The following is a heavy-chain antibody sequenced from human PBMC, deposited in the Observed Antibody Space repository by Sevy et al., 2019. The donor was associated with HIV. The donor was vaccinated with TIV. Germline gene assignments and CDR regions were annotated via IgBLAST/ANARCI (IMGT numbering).Heavy chain of an antibody. CDR3: ARHLHFYGIDV. D-gene: IGHD3-3*02. J-gene: IGHJ6*02. CDR2: ISYSGNT. Sequence: SETLSLTCTVSGGPISGDSFLWGWIRQPPGEGLSWIGSISYSGNTYYDPSLKSRITVDLDTSKKQFSLELTSVTGADTATYYCARHLHFYGIDVWGPGTTVTVSS. V-gene: IGHV4-39*01. CDR1: GGPISGDSFL.